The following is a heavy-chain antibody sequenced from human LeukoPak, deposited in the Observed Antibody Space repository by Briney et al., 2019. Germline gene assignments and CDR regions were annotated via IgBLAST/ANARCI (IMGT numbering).Heavy chain of an antibody. CDR2: TWYDGSNK. V-gene: IGHV3-33*01. J-gene: IGHJ4*02. CDR3: ARVSTVFPVLPDY. Sequence: GGSLRLSCAASGFIFSNYGMHWVRQAPGKGLEWVAVTWYDGSNKYYAGSVKGRFTISRDNSKNTLFLQMNSLRAEDTAVYYCARVSTVFPVLPDYWGQGTLVTVSS. CDR1: GFIFSNYG. D-gene: IGHD3-3*02.